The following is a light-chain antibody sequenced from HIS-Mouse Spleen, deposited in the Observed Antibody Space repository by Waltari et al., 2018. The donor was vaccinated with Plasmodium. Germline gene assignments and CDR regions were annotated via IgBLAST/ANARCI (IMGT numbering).Light chain of an antibody. CDR2: EVS. CDR1: SSDVGGYNY. V-gene: IGLV2-8*01. J-gene: IGLJ2*01. Sequence: QSALTQPPSASGSPGQSVTISCTGTSSDVGGYNYVSWYQQHPGKPPKLMIYEVSKRPSGVPDRFSGSKSGNTASLTVSGLQAEDEADYYCSSYAGSNNLVFGGGTKLTAL. CDR3: SSYAGSNNLV.